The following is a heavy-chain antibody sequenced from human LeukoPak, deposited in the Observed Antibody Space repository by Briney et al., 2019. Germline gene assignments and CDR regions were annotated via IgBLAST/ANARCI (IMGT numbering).Heavy chain of an antibody. CDR3: ARSLDSSGYYYLHFDY. Sequence: SVKVSCKASGGTLSSYAISWVRQAPGQGLEWMGGIIPIFGTANYAQKFQGRVTITADESTSTAYMELSSLRSEDTAVYYCARSLDSSGYYYLHFDYWGQGTLVTVSS. J-gene: IGHJ4*02. V-gene: IGHV1-69*13. CDR1: GGTLSSYA. D-gene: IGHD3-22*01. CDR2: IIPIFGTA.